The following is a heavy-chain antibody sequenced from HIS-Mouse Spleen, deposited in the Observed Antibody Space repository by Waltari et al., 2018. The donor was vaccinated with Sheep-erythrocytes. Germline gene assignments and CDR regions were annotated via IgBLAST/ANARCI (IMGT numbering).Heavy chain of an antibody. V-gene: IGHV1-8*01. CDR3: ARGHYSGYDFDY. J-gene: IGHJ4*02. CDR2: MNPYIGKT. CDR1: GYTFTSYD. Sequence: QVQLVQSGAEVKKPGASVKVSCKASGYTFTSYDINWVRQATGQGLEWMGWMNPYIGKTGNGQNFQGKVTMTRNTCISTDYMELSSLRSEDTAVYYCARGHYSGYDFDYWGQGTLVTVSS. D-gene: IGHD5-12*01.